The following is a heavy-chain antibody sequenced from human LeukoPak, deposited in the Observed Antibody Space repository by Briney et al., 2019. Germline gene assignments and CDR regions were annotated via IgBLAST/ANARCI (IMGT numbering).Heavy chain of an antibody. CDR1: GYTFTSYY. V-gene: IGHV1-2*02. CDR2: INPNSGGT. J-gene: IGHJ6*02. CDR3: ARGPMYGDYYYYGMDV. Sequence: ASVKVSCKASGYTFTSYYMHWVRQAPGQGLEWMGWINPNSGGTNYAQKFQGRVTMTRDTSISTAYMELGRLRSDDTAVYYCARGPMYGDYYYYGMDVWGQGTTVTVSS. D-gene: IGHD4-17*01.